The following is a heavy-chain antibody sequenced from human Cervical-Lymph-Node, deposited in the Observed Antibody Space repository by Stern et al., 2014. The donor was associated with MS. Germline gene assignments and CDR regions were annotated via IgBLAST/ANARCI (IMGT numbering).Heavy chain of an antibody. Sequence: VQLLESGAEVKKPGSSVRVSCKASGGTFRSYAISWVRQAPGQGLEWMGGIIPMFGTANYAQKFQGRVTITADDSTTTAYMEVSSLRSEDTAVYYCASSVGELTPEAVWGQGTTVTVFS. J-gene: IGHJ6*02. V-gene: IGHV1-69*01. CDR2: IIPMFGTA. D-gene: IGHD3-10*01. CDR3: ASSVGELTPEAV. CDR1: GGTFRSYA.